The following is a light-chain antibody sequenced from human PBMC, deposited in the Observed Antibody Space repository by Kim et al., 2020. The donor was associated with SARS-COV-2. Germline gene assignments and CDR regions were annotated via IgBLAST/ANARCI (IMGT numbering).Light chain of an antibody. CDR2: HTT. CDR1: TGAVTRGHY. V-gene: IGLV7-46*01. J-gene: IGLJ2*01. Sequence: TVAFPCGSSTGAVTRGHYPSWFQQTPGQSPRPLIYHTTLGHSWTPARFSGSLLGGKAALTLSGAQPEDEAEYYCLLFFSGAGIFVGGTQLTVL. CDR3: LLFFSGAGI.